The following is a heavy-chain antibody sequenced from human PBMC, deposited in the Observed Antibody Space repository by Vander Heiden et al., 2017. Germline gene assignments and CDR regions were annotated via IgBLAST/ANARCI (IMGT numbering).Heavy chain of an antibody. CDR3: AKDFWGSYTFYYYNGMDV. CDR2: ISGGGGSI. V-gene: IGHV3-23*01. Sequence: EVQLLESGGGLVQPGGSLRLSCAASGFTFRGYGMSWGRKAPGKGLEWVSGISGGGGSIYYADSVKGRFIISRDNSKNTLYLQMNSLRADDTAVYSCAKDFWGSYTFYYYNGMDVWGQGTTVTVSS. D-gene: IGHD3-16*01. J-gene: IGHJ6*02. CDR1: GFTFRGYG.